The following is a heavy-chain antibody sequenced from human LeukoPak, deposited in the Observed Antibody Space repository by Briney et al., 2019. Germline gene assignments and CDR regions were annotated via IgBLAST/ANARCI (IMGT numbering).Heavy chain of an antibody. Sequence: GGSLRLSCAASGFTFSSSGMHWVRQAPGKGLEWVAVISYDGSKKYYADSVKGRFTFSRDNSKNTLYLQMNSLRAEDTAVYYCAKEYCSNSVCHSLDYWGQGTLVTVSS. D-gene: IGHD2-8*01. CDR2: ISYDGSKK. CDR1: GFTFSSSG. V-gene: IGHV3-30*18. CDR3: AKEYCSNSVCHSLDY. J-gene: IGHJ4*02.